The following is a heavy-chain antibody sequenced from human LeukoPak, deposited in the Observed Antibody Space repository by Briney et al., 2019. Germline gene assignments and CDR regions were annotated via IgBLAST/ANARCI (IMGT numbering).Heavy chain of an antibody. D-gene: IGHD3-10*01. Sequence: GGSLRLSCAASGFTFSSYAMSWVRQAPGKGLERVSAISGSGGSTYYADSVKGRFTISRDNSKNTLYLQMNSLRAEDTAVYYCAKDASYGSGFYYFDYWGQGTLVTVSS. J-gene: IGHJ4*02. CDR1: GFTFSSYA. CDR3: AKDASYGSGFYYFDY. V-gene: IGHV3-23*01. CDR2: ISGSGGST.